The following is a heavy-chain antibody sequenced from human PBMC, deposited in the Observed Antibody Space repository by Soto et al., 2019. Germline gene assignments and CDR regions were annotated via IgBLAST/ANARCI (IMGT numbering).Heavy chain of an antibody. CDR2: IIPIFGTA. CDR1: GGTFSSYA. V-gene: IGHV1-69*13. CDR3: ARGHTCGRHLVRAEGCFEY. D-gene: IGHD3-10*01. J-gene: IGHJ4*02. Sequence: ASVKVSCKASGGTFSSYAISWVRQAPGQGLEWMGGIIPIFGTANYAQKFQGRVTITADESTSTAYMELSSLRSEDTAVYYCARGHTCGRHLVRAEGCFEYWGQGTLVTVS.